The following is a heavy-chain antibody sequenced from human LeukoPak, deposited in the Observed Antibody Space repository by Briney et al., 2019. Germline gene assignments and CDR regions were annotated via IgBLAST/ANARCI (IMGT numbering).Heavy chain of an antibody. Sequence: GGSLRLSCAASGFTVSSNYMSWVRQAPGKGLEWVSVIYSDGSTYYADSVKGRFTISRDNSKNTLYLQMNSLRAEDTAVYYCARADTAMAGIDYWGQGTLVTVSS. CDR3: ARADTAMAGIDY. V-gene: IGHV3-66*01. J-gene: IGHJ4*02. CDR1: GFTVSSNY. D-gene: IGHD5-18*01. CDR2: IYSDGST.